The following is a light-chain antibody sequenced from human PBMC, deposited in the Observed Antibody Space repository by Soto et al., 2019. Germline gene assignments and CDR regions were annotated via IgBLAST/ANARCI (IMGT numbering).Light chain of an antibody. Sequence: DIVLTQSPGTLSLSPGERATLSCRASQSISSTYLAWYQQQPGQAPRLLIYGVSGRATGIPDRFSGSGSGTDFTLTISRLEAEDFAVYYCQQYGSSLWTFGHGTKVEI. J-gene: IGKJ1*01. V-gene: IGKV3-20*01. CDR3: QQYGSSLWT. CDR2: GVS. CDR1: QSISSTY.